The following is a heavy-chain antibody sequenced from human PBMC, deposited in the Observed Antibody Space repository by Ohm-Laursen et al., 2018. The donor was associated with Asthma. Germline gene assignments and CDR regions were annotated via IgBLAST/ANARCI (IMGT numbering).Heavy chain of an antibody. CDR2: IVVGSGNT. J-gene: IGHJ4*02. Sequence: SSVKVSCKVSGYTLTELSMHWVRQARGQRLEWIGWIVVGSGNTNYAQKFQERVTITRDMSTSTAYMELSSLRSEDTAVYYCAAASSLALDYWGQGTLVTVSS. CDR1: GYTLTELS. CDR3: AAASSLALDY. V-gene: IGHV1-58*02.